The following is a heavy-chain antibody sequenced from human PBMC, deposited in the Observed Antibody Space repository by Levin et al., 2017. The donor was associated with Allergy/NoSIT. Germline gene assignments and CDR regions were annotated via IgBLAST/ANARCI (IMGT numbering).Heavy chain of an antibody. CDR1: GGSFSGYY. CDR2: INHSGST. CDR3: ASPRRDGHNRPEIWRYFDL. D-gene: IGHD5-24*01. V-gene: IGHV4-34*01. J-gene: IGHJ2*01. Sequence: SETLSLTCAVYGGSFSGYYWSWIRQPPGKGLEWIGEINHSGSTNYNPSLKSRVTISVDTYKNQFSLKLSAVTAAYTAVYYCASPRRDGHNRPEIWRYFDLWGRGTLVTVSS.